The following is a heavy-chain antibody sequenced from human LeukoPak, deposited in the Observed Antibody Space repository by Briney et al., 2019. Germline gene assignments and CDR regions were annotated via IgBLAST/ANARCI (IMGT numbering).Heavy chain of an antibody. V-gene: IGHV4-34*01. J-gene: IGHJ4*02. CDR1: GESFSGYS. CDR2: INHSGSS. CDR3: ARGHEY. Sequence: PSETLSLTCAVYGESFSGYSWSWIRQPPGKGLEWIGEINHSGSSNYNPSLKSRVTISVDTSKNQFSLKLSSVTAADTAVYYCARGHEYWGQGTLVTVSS.